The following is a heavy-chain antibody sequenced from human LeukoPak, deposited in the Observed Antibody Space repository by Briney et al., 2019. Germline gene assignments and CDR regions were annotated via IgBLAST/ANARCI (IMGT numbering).Heavy chain of an antibody. V-gene: IGHV1-2*02. CDR1: GYTFTDYY. CDR3: ARGYRNWNDKVLAY. J-gene: IGHJ4*02. CDR2: INPNSGGT. Sequence: AASVRVSCKASGYTFTDYYMHWVRQAPGQGLEWMGWINPNSGGTNYAQTFQGRVTMTRDTSISTAYIELSRLRSDDTAVYYCARGYRNWNDKVLAYWGQGTLVTVSS. D-gene: IGHD1-1*01.